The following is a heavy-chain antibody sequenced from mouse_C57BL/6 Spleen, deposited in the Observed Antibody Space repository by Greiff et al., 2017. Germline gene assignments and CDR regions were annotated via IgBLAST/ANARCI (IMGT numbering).Heavy chain of an antibody. CDR1: GYTFTSYW. CDR2: IHPNSGST. Sequence: QVQLQQPGAELVKPGASVKLSCKASGYTFTSYWMHWVKQRPGQGLEWIGMIHPNSGSTNYNEKFKSKATLTVDKSSSTAYMQLSSLTSEDSAVYYCARYDGYYVYCDYWGQGTTLTVST. D-gene: IGHD2-3*01. V-gene: IGHV1-64*01. J-gene: IGHJ2*01. CDR3: ARYDGYYVYCDY.